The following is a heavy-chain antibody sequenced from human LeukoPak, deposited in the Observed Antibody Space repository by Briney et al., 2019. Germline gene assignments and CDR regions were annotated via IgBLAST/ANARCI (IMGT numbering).Heavy chain of an antibody. J-gene: IGHJ6*03. CDR2: INTGNGNT. CDR3: ARVAFSKYHYYMDV. D-gene: IGHD4-11*01. Sequence: GASVKVSCKASGYTFTTYAMSWVRQAPGQRLEWMGWINTGNGNTKYSQKFQGRVTITRDTSASTAYMELSSLRSEDTAVYYCARVAFSKYHYYMDVWGKGTTVTVSS. V-gene: IGHV1-3*04. CDR1: GYTFTTYA.